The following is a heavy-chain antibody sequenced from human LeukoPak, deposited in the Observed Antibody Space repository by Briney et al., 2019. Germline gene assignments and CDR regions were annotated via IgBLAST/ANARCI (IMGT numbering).Heavy chain of an antibody. V-gene: IGHV1-69*13. J-gene: IGHJ5*02. D-gene: IGHD6-13*01. CDR1: GGTFSSYA. CDR3: AKIAAGGGFDP. CDR2: IIPIFGTA. Sequence: ASLNVSCTASGGTFSSYAISWVRHAPGQGLEWMGGIIPIFGTANYAQKFQSRVTITADESTSTAYMELSSLRSEDTAVYYCAKIAAGGGFDPWGQGTLVTVSS.